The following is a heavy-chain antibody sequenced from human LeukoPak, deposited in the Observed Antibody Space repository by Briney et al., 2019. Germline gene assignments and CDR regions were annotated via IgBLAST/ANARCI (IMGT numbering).Heavy chain of an antibody. CDR2: ISSSSSYI. D-gene: IGHD6-19*01. J-gene: IGHJ5*02. V-gene: IGHV3-21*01. Sequence: GGSLRLSCAASGFTFSSYSMNWVRQAPGKGLEWVSSISSSSSYIYYADSVKGRFTISRDNAKNSLYLQMNSLRAEDTAVYYCAREGSGSSGWYNWFDPWGQGTLVTVSS. CDR3: AREGSGSSGWYNWFDP. CDR1: GFTFSSYS.